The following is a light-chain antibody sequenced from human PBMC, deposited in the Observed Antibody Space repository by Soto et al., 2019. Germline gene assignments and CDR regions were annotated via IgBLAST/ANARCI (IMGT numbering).Light chain of an antibody. J-gene: IGLJ3*02. Sequence: QPVLTQPPSASGTPGQRVSISCSGSSSNIGSYSVYWYQQLPGLAPRLLMYGENQRPSGVPDRFSGSRSGTSASLAISGLRSEDEANYYCAAWDSSLTARVFGGGTKLTVL. CDR3: AAWDSSLTARV. CDR2: GEN. CDR1: SSNIGSYS. V-gene: IGLV1-47*01.